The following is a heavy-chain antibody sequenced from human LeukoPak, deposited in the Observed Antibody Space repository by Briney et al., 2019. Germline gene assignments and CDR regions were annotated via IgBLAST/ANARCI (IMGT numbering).Heavy chain of an antibody. V-gene: IGHV3-11*06. Sequence: GGSLRLSCAASGFTISDYYMSWIRQAPGKGLEWVSYISSSSSYTNYADSVKGRFTISRDNAKNSLYLQMNSLRAEDTAVYYCASNRVDRLTGTTWMGWFDPWGQGTLVTVSS. CDR1: GFTISDYY. CDR2: ISSSSSYT. CDR3: ASNRVDRLTGTTWMGWFDP. J-gene: IGHJ5*02. D-gene: IGHD1-7*01.